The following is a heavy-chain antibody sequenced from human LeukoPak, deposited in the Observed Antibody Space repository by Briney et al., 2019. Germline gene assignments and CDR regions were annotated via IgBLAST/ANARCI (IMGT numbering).Heavy chain of an antibody. D-gene: IGHD6-19*01. CDR1: GGSISSYY. Sequence: SETLSLTCTVSGGSISSYYWSWIRQPPGKGLEWIGYIYYSGSTNYNPSLKSRVTISVDTSKNQFSLKLSSVTAADTAVYYCARHGGRPGYSSGWYYYFDYWGQGTLVTVSS. V-gene: IGHV4-59*08. J-gene: IGHJ4*02. CDR3: ARHGGRPGYSSGWYYYFDY. CDR2: IYYSGST.